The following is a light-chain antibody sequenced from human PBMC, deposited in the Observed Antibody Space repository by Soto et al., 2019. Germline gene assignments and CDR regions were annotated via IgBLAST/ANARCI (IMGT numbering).Light chain of an antibody. V-gene: IGKV3-11*01. CDR3: QQHSNWPLT. Sequence: IVLTPSPATLSLSPGKRATLSGKASQNISSYLAWYQQKPGQAPRLLIYDASNRATGIPARFSGSGSGTDFTLTISSLEPEDFAVYYCQQHSNWPLTFGGGTKVDIK. CDR2: DAS. CDR1: QNISSY. J-gene: IGKJ4*01.